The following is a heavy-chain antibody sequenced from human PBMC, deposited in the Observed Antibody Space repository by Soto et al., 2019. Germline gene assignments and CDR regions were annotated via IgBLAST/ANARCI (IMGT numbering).Heavy chain of an antibody. CDR1: GGPYSKYS. Sequence: QVQLVQSGTEVKKPGSSVTVSCKASGGPYSKYSISWVRQAPGQGLEWMGRIIPIFDITNYAQKVQGRVTITADKSTSTVYMDLSSLRSEDTAVYYCARSLLGDYYDSDGLDNWGQGTLVTVSS. D-gene: IGHD3-22*01. CDR2: IIPIFDIT. V-gene: IGHV1-69*02. CDR3: ARSLLGDYYDSDGLDN. J-gene: IGHJ4*02.